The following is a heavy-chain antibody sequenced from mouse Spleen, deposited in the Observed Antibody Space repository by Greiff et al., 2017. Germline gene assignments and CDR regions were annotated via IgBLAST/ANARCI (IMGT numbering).Heavy chain of an antibody. V-gene: IGHV1-81*01. CDR2: IYPRSGNT. CDR1: GYTFTSYG. CDR3: ARYRYGYDLYYAMDY. D-gene: IGHD2-2*01. Sequence: QVHVKQSGAELARPGASVKLSCKASGYTFTSYGISWVKQRTGQGLEWIGEIYPRSGNTYYNEKFKGKATLTADKSSSTAYMELRSLTSEDSAVYFCARYRYGYDLYYAMDYWGQGTSVTGSS. J-gene: IGHJ4*01.